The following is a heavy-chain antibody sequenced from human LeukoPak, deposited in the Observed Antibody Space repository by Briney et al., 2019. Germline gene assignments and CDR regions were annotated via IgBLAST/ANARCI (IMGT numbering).Heavy chain of an antibody. J-gene: IGHJ4*02. CDR1: GFTFSSSA. CDR3: ARVIYSNYYFDY. CDR2: INPNSGGT. Sequence: PGGSLRLSCAASGFTFSSSAMHWVRQAPGQGLEWMGWINPNSGGTNYAQKFQGRVTMTRDTSISTAYMELSRLRSDDTAVYYCARVIYSNYYFDYWGQGTLVTVSS. V-gene: IGHV1-2*02. D-gene: IGHD4-11*01.